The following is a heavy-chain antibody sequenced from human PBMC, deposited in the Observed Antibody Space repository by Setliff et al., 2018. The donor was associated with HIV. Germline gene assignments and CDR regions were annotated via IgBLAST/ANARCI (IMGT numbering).Heavy chain of an antibody. Sequence: SVKVSCKTSRGTFTTYAFSWVRQAPGQGLEWMGGIIPILNVAKYPQKFHGRVTITADKSTSTVYMELSSLRSEDTAMYYCARVLRGYSSSYEAFDIWGQGTKVTVSS. CDR1: RGTFTTYA. V-gene: IGHV1-69*10. CDR2: IIPILNVA. CDR3: ARVLRGYSSSYEAFDI. J-gene: IGHJ3*02. D-gene: IGHD6-13*01.